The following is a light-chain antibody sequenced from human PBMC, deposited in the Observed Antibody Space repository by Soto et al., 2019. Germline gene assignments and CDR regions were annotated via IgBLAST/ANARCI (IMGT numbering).Light chain of an antibody. CDR3: QQRLMT. CDR2: DAS. CDR1: QSVSSY. Sequence: QSPATLSLSPGERATLSCRASQSVSSYLAWYQQKPGQAPRLLIYDASSRVAGIPARFRGSGSGTDFTLTISSLEPEDFAVYYCQQRLMTFGQGTKVEIK. J-gene: IGKJ1*01. V-gene: IGKV3-11*01.